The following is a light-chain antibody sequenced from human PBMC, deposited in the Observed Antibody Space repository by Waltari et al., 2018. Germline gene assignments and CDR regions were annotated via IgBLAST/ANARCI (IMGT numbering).Light chain of an antibody. CDR1: QSVSSY. CDR2: DAS. J-gene: IGKJ2*01. Sequence: EIVLTQSPATLSLSPGERATLSCRASQSVSSYLAWYQQKPGQAPRLLIYDASNRATGIPARFSGSGSGTDFTLTISSLEPEDFAVYYCQQCSKWPPYTFGQGTKLEIK. CDR3: QQCSKWPPYT. V-gene: IGKV3-11*01.